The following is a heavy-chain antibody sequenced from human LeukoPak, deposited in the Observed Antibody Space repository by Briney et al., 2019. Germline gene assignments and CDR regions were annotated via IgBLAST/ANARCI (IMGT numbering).Heavy chain of an antibody. CDR1: GGSVSNASYY. D-gene: IGHD3-10*01. CDR3: ARVRYGSGSYYFDS. Sequence: SETLSLTCTVSGGSVSNASYYWSWIRQPPGKGLDWIGYVYYSGSTNYSPSLKSRVTVSVDTSKNQFSLKLTSVTAADTAVFYCARVRYGSGSYYFDSWGQGTLVTVSS. J-gene: IGHJ4*02. CDR2: VYYSGST. V-gene: IGHV4-61*01.